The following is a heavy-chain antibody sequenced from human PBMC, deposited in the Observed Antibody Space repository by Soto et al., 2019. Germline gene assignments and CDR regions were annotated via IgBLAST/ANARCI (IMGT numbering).Heavy chain of an antibody. V-gene: IGHV4-39*01. Sequence: QLQLQESGPGLVKPSETLSLTCTVSGGSISSSSYYWGWIRQPPGKGLEWIGSIYYSGSTYYNPSLKSRVTISVDTSKNQFSLKRSSVTAADTAVYYCAILAIIVGATTVGYWGQGTLVTVSS. CDR2: IYYSGST. CDR3: AILAIIVGATTVGY. CDR1: GGSISSSSYY. J-gene: IGHJ4*02. D-gene: IGHD1-26*01.